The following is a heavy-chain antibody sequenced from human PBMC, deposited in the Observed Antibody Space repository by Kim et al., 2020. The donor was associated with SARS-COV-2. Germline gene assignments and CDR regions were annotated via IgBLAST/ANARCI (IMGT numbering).Heavy chain of an antibody. CDR3: AKHSERYS. V-gene: IGHV3-23*01. J-gene: IGHJ5*02. CDR1: GFTFSNYA. D-gene: IGHD1-26*01. CDR2: ISATGTSA. Sequence: GGSLRLSCAASGFTFSNYAMSWVRQAPGKGLEWVSSISATGTSAYYADSVKGRFTISRDNSKNTLYLRMNSLRAEDTAVYYCAKHSERYSWGQGTLVTVS.